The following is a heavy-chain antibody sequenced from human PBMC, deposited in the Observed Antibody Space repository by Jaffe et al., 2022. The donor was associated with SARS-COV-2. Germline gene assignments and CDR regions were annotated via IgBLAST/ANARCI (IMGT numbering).Heavy chain of an antibody. CDR2: IYSGDSK. J-gene: IGHJ6*02. V-gene: IGHV3-53*01. CDR1: GFNVSNNY. Sequence: EVQLVESGGGLIQPGGSLRLSCAASGFNVSNNYVSWVRQAPGKGLEWVSVIYSGDSKYYADSVKGRFTISKDKSKNMLYLQMNSLRGEDTAVYYCARDRYYYGMDVWGQGTTVTVSS. CDR3: ARDRYYYGMDV.